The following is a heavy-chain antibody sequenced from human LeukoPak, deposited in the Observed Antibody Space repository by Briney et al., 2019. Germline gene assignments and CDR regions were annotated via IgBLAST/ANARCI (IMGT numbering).Heavy chain of an antibody. CDR2: INPNSGGT. Sequence: ASVKVSCKASGYTFTGYYMHWVRQAPGQGLEWKGWINPNSGGTNYAQKFQGRVTMTRDTSISTAYMELSRLRSDDTAVYYCARELNGYYYDSSGYRFDPWGQGTLVTVSS. V-gene: IGHV1-2*02. CDR1: GYTFTGYY. D-gene: IGHD3-22*01. J-gene: IGHJ5*02. CDR3: ARELNGYYYDSSGYRFDP.